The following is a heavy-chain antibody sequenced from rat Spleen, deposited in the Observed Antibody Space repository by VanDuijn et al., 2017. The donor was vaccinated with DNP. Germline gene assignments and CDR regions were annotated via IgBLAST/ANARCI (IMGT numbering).Heavy chain of an antibody. J-gene: IGHJ2*01. V-gene: IGHV4-2*01. CDR3: VRANSGDPFDY. CDR2: INEDSGTI. CDR1: GFNFNDYW. D-gene: IGHD1-1*01. Sequence: EVKLVESGGGLVQPGRSLKLSCAASGFNFNDYWMGWVRQAPGKGLEWIGEINEDSGTINYTPSLKDKFTISRDNGQNTLYLQMSKLRSEDTAIYYCVRANSGDPFDYWGQGVMVTVSS.